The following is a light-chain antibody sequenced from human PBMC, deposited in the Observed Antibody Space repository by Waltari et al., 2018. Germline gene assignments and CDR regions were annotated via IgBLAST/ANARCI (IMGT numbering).Light chain of an antibody. V-gene: IGLV2-14*03. J-gene: IGLJ2*01. CDR2: DVS. CDR1: NDDIGAYNP. Sequence: QSALTQPASVSGSPGQSIPISCTGTNDDIGAYNPVSWYHLHPGQAPKLIIYDVSNRPPGVSDRFSGSKSANTASLTIADLQAEDDNDYYCSSYTTGRTVVIFGGGTKLTVL. CDR3: SSYTTGRTVVI.